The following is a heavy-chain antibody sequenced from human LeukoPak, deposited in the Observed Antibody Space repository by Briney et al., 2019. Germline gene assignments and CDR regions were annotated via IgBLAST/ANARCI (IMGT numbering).Heavy chain of an antibody. J-gene: IGHJ4*02. CDR2: IIPIFETP. CDR3: AKAQGFAVTDTRDS. V-gene: IGHV1-69*06. Sequence: ASVKVSCKASGDTFNTFAFNWMRQAPGQGLEWMGGIIPIFETPNYSQKFQDRFTISVDKSTSTVYMELSSLRHDDTAVYYCAKAQGFAVTDTRDSWGQGTLVAVSS. CDR1: GDTFNTFA. D-gene: IGHD6-19*01.